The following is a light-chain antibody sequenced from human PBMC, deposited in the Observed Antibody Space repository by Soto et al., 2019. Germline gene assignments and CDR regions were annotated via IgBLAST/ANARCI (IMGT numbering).Light chain of an antibody. J-gene: IGKJ1*01. CDR2: GAS. CDR1: QSVSSTY. V-gene: IGKV3-20*01. Sequence: EIVLMQSPGTLSLSPGERATLSCRASQSVSSTYLAWYQQKPGQAPRLLIYGASSRATGIPDRFSGSGSGTDFTLTISRLEPEDFAVYFCHHYGSSPLTFGQGTKVEIK. CDR3: HHYGSSPLT.